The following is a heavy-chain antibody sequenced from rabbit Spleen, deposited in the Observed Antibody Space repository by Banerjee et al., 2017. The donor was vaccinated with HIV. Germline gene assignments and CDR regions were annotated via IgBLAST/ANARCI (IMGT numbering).Heavy chain of an antibody. D-gene: IGHD7-1*01. V-gene: IGHV1S45*01. CDR2: IYAGSSGNT. Sequence: QEQLVESGGDLVKPEGSLTLTCTASGFSFSSSYWICWVRQAPGKGLEWIACIYAGSSGNTYYASWAKGRFTISKTSSTTVTLQMTSLTAADTATYFCARDETNIYHYSDLWGQGTLVTVS. J-gene: IGHJ4*01. CDR1: GFSFSSSYW. CDR3: ARDETNIYHYSDL.